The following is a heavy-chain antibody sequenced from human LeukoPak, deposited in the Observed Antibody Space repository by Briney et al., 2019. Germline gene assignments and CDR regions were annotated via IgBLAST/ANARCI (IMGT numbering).Heavy chain of an antibody. CDR2: TYYRSKWYN. CDR1: GDSVSSKSVA. CDR3: ARNYYGIDV. J-gene: IGHJ6*02. Sequence: HSQTLSLTCAIFGDSVSSKSVAWNWIRQSASRGLEWLGKTYYRSKWYNDFAESVKRRISINPDTSKNQFSLQLNSVTPEDTAVYYCARNYYGIDVWGQGTTVTVSS. V-gene: IGHV6-1*01. D-gene: IGHD3-10*01.